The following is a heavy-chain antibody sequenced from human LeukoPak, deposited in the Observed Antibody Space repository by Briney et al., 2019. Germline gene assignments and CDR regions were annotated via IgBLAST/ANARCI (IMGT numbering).Heavy chain of an antibody. D-gene: IGHD3-10*01. Sequence: GGSLRLSCAASGFTFSNYAMSWVRQAPGKGLEWVSAISGSGGSTYYADSVKGRFTISRDNSKNTLYLQMNSLRAEDTAVYYCAKGYGSGTRGQSPFDYWGQGTLVTVSS. CDR3: AKGYGSGTRGQSPFDY. J-gene: IGHJ4*02. CDR2: ISGSGGST. CDR1: GFTFSNYA. V-gene: IGHV3-23*01.